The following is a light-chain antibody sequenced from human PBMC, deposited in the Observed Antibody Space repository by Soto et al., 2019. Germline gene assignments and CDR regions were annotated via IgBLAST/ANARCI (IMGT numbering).Light chain of an antibody. V-gene: IGKV3-11*01. CDR3: QQYGSSGT. Sequence: EIVLIQSPATLSLSPGERATLSCRASQSVGSYLAWYQHKPGQAPRLLISDASNRATGIPARFSGSGSGTDFTLTISSLEPEDSAVYYCQQYGSSGTFGQGTKVDIK. J-gene: IGKJ1*01. CDR1: QSVGSY. CDR2: DAS.